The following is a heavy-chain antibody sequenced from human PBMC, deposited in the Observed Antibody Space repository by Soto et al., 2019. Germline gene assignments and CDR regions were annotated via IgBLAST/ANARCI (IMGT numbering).Heavy chain of an antibody. D-gene: IGHD3-22*01. Sequence: SETMSLTCTVSGGSITSSGYYWAWIRQSPGKGLEWIGSIYYSGRTYYNPSLKSRVASSVDTPMNQFSLKLSSVTAADTAVYYCASRHTYYYDSNSYSPMEFVSDHWGQGTLVTVSS. CDR1: GGSITSSGYY. J-gene: IGHJ4*02. CDR2: IYYSGRT. CDR3: ASRHTYYYDSNSYSPMEFVSDH. V-gene: IGHV4-39*01.